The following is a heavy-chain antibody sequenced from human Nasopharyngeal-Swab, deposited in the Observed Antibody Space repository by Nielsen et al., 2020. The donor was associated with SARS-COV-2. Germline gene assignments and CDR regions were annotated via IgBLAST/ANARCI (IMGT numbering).Heavy chain of an antibody. CDR1: GGSFSGYY. CDR3: ARKATQRRRGPAAPTKSYNWFDP. D-gene: IGHD2-2*01. Sequence: SETLSLTCAVYGGSFSGYYWSWIRQPPGKGLEWIGEINHSGSTNYNASLKSRVTISVDTSKNQFSLKLSSVTAADTAVYYCARKATQRRRGPAAPTKSYNWFDPWGQGTLVTVSS. CDR2: INHSGST. V-gene: IGHV4-34*01. J-gene: IGHJ5*02.